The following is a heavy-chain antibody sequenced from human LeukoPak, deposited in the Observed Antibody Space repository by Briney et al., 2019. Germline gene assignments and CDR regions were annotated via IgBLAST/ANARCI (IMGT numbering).Heavy chain of an antibody. CDR2: IYYSGST. CDR1: GGSISSYY. D-gene: IGHD3-10*01. V-gene: IGHV4-59*01. Sequence: SDTLYLTCTVSGGSISSYYWSWIRQPPGKGLEWIGYIYYSGSTYYNPSLKRRVTIAVDTSKNESSQNLSSVTAADTAVYYCARDNGSGSLDWFDPWGQGTLVTVSS. CDR3: ARDNGSGSLDWFDP. J-gene: IGHJ5*02.